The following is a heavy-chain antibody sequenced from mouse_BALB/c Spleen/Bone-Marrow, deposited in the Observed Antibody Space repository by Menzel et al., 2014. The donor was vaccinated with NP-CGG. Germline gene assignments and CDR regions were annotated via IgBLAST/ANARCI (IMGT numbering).Heavy chain of an antibody. V-gene: IGHV5-17*02. Sequence: DVMLVESGGGLVQPGGSRKLSCAASGFTFSSFGMHWVRQAPEKGLEWVAYISSGSSTIYYVDTVKGRFTIFRDTPTNTLFLQMSSLTSWVTAMYYCAKSSAVNCCYFSYWGQGSSLPVSS. J-gene: IGHJ2*02. CDR2: ISSGSSTI. CDR3: AKSSAVNCCYFSY. CDR1: GFTFSSFG.